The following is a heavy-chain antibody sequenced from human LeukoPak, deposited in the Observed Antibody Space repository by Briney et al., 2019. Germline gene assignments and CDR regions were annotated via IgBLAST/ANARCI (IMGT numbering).Heavy chain of an antibody. D-gene: IGHD6-13*01. Sequence: ASVKVSCKASGYTFTGHYVHWVRQAPGQGLEWMGWINGNTGDTNYAQRFQGWVTMIRETSISTMYMELSRLRSDDTAVYCCAREYSSSLFDYWGQGTLVTVSS. CDR1: GYTFTGHY. CDR2: INGNTGDT. J-gene: IGHJ4*02. V-gene: IGHV1-2*04. CDR3: AREYSSSLFDY.